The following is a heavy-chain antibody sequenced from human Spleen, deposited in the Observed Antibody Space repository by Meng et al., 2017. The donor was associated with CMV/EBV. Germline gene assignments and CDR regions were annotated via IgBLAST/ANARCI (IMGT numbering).Heavy chain of an antibody. V-gene: IGHV4-39*07. Sequence: SETLSLTCTVSGDSISSSSYYWGWIRQPPGKGLEWIGSMFYSGSTFYNPSLKSRVTISVDTSKNQFSLKLRSVTAADTAVYYCAREQGSTSCLDYWGQGTLVTVSS. CDR3: AREQGSTSCLDY. D-gene: IGHD2-2*01. CDR1: GDSISSSSYY. J-gene: IGHJ4*02. CDR2: MFYSGST.